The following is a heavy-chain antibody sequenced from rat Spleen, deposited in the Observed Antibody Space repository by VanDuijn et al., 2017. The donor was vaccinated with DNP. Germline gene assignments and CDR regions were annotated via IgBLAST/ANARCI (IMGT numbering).Heavy chain of an antibody. V-gene: IGHV2-72*01. J-gene: IGHJ2*01. CDR3: TRHEYYFDY. Sequence: VQLVESGGGLVRPGRSLKLSCAASGFSFSNYGMAWVRQPPGKSLVWMGTIWAGGGTNYNSAVQSRLSISRDTSKSQVFLEMHSLQPEDTGTYYCTRHEYYFDYWGQGVMVTVSS. CDR1: GFSFSNYG. CDR2: IWAGGGT.